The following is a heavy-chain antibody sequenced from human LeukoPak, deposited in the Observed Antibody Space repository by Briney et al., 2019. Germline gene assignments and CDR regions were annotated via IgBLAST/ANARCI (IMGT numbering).Heavy chain of an antibody. J-gene: IGHJ5*02. CDR2: IDSDGSST. D-gene: IGHD3-16*02. Sequence: GSLRLSCAAFGFTFNNYWMHWVRQAPGKGLAWVSRIDSDGSSTSYADSVKGRFTVSRDNAKNTVFLQMNSLRAEDTAVYYCVRDRIGFDPWGQGTLVTVSS. CDR1: GFTFNNYW. CDR3: VRDRIGFDP. V-gene: IGHV3-74*01.